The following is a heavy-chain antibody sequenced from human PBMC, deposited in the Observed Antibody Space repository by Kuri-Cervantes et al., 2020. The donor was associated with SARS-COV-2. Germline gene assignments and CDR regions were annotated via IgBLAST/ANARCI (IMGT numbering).Heavy chain of an antibody. D-gene: IGHD3-16*01. J-gene: IGHJ4*02. V-gene: IGHV3-11*04. CDR1: GFIFSDYY. Sequence: GESLKISCTASGFIFSDYYMTWIRQAPGKGLEWVSNIGTSGTTKYYADSVKGRFTISRDNAKNSLYLQMNSLRAEDTAVYYCARDQDDYVWGSYNYFDYWGQGTLVTVSS. CDR2: IGTSGTTK. CDR3: ARDQDDYVWGSYNYFDY.